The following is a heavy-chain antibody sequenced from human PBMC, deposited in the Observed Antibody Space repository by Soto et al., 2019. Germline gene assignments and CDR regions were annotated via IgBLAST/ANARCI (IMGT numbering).Heavy chain of an antibody. D-gene: IGHD6-13*01. Sequence: GWSLRLSCAASGFTFSSYEMNWVRQAPGKGLEWVSYISSSGSTIYYADSVKGRFTISRDNAKNSLYLQMNSLRAEDTAVYYCARRSAGDTDAFDIWGQGTMVTVSS. V-gene: IGHV3-48*03. CDR1: GFTFSSYE. CDR3: ARRSAGDTDAFDI. J-gene: IGHJ3*02. CDR2: ISSSGSTI.